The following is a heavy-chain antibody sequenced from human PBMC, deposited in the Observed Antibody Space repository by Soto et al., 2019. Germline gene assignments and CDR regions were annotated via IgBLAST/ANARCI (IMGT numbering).Heavy chain of an antibody. D-gene: IGHD4-17*01. CDR3: AGTTVTTVGYFDY. Sequence: QVQLVESGGGVVQPGRSLRLSCGASGFSFSLYAMHWVRQAPGKGLEWLSVISKDGSNTYYADSVKGRFTISRDNSEKTLYLQMNSLRPDDTAVYYCAGTTVTTVGYFDYWGRGTLVIVSS. CDR2: ISKDGSNT. V-gene: IGHV3-30*03. CDR1: GFSFSLYA. J-gene: IGHJ4*01.